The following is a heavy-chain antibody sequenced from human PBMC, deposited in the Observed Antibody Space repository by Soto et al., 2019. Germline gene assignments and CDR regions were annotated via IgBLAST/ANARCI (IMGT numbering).Heavy chain of an antibody. V-gene: IGHV4-4*02. D-gene: IGHD3-16*02. J-gene: IGHJ4*02. Sequence: KSSETLSLTCAVSGGSISSSNWWSWVRQPPGKGLEWIGEIYHSGSTNYNPSLKSRVTISVDKSKNQFSLKLSSVTAADTAVYYCARDRRPGRYDYVWGSYRQYFDYWGQGTLVTVSS. CDR1: GGSISSSNW. CDR2: IYHSGST. CDR3: ARDRRPGRYDYVWGSYRQYFDY.